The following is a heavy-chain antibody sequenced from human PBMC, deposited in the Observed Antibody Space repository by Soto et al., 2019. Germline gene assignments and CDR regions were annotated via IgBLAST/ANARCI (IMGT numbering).Heavy chain of an antibody. CDR1: GYTFTSYG. V-gene: IGHV1-18*01. CDR3: ARDQRYYYDSSDQLPLDV. D-gene: IGHD3-22*01. CDR2: ISAYNGNT. Sequence: ASVKVSCKASGYTFTSYGISWVRQAPGQGLEWMGWISAYNGNTNYAQKLQGRVTMTTDTSTSTAYMELRSLRSDDTAVYYCARDQRYYYDSSDQLPLDVWGQGTTVTVS. J-gene: IGHJ6*02.